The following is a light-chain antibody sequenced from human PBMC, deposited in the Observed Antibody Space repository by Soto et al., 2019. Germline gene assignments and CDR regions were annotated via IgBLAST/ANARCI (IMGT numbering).Light chain of an antibody. Sequence: EIVLTQSPASLPVSPGERATLSCRASQSVNNLLAWYQQKPGRPPRLLIYGASTRATGIPARFSGSGSGTEFTLSISSLQSEDFAVYYCQQYDNWPITFGPGTRLE. J-gene: IGKJ5*01. CDR3: QQYDNWPIT. CDR1: QSVNNL. V-gene: IGKV3-15*01. CDR2: GAS.